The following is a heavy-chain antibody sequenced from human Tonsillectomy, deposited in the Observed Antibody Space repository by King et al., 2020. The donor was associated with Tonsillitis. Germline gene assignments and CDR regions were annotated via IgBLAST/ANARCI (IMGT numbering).Heavy chain of an antibody. CDR2: ISWNSGSI. Sequence: QLVQSGGGLVQPGRSLRLSCAASGFTFDDYAMHWVRHAPGKGLEWVSGISWNSGSIGYADSVKGRFTISRDNAKNSLYLQMNSLRAEDTALYYCAKELADNWFDPWGQGTLVTVSS. J-gene: IGHJ5*02. CDR1: GFTFDDYA. D-gene: IGHD3-3*02. V-gene: IGHV3-9*01. CDR3: AKELADNWFDP.